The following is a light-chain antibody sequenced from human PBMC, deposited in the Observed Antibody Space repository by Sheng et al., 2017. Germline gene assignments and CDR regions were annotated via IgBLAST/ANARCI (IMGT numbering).Light chain of an antibody. V-gene: IGKV3-11*01. Sequence: EIVLTQSPATLSLSPGERATLSCRASQTVYDFLGWYQQKPGQPPRLLIYDASTRATGTPARFSGSGSGTDFTLTISSLEPEDSAVYYCQQRSTWLTFGGGTKVEI. CDR3: QQRSTWLT. CDR1: QTVYDF. J-gene: IGKJ4*01. CDR2: DAS.